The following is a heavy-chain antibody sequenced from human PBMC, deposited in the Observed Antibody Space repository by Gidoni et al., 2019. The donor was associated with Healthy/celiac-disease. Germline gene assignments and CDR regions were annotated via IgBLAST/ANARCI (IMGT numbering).Heavy chain of an antibody. V-gene: IGHV4-4*02. D-gene: IGHD1-26*01. CDR3: ARDRGWELDYYYYGMDV. CDR2: IYHSGST. CDR1: GGSISSRNW. Sequence: QVQLQESGPGLVKPSGTLSLTCAVSGGSISSRNWWSWVRQPPGKGLEWIGEIYHSGSTNYNPSLKSRVTISVDKSKNQFALKLSSVTAADTAVYYCARDRGWELDYYYYGMDVWGQGTTVTVSS. J-gene: IGHJ6*02.